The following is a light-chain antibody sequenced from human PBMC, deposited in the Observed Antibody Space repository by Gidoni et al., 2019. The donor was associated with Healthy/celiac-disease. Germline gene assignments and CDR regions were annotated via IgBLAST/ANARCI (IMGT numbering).Light chain of an antibody. CDR2: AAS. Sequence: DIQMTQSPSSVSASVGDRVTITCRASQDISNWLAWYQQKPGKAPKLLIYAASSLQTGVPSRFSGSGSGTDFNLTINTLQPEDFATYYCQQANSFPRTVGPGTKVDIK. CDR1: QDISNW. J-gene: IGKJ3*01. CDR3: QQANSFPRT. V-gene: IGKV1-12*01.